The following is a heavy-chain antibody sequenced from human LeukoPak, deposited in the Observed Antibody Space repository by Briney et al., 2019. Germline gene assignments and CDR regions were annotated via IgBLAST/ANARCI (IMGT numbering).Heavy chain of an antibody. J-gene: IGHJ4*02. CDR1: GFTFSSYS. Sequence: GGSLRLSCAGSGFTFSSYSMNWVRQAPGKGLEWVSSITSSSYIYYADSVKGRFTISRDNAKKSVYLQMNSLRAEDTAVYYCARYSGTFSNSYFDCWGQGTLVTVSS. V-gene: IGHV3-21*01. CDR3: ARYSGTFSNSYFDC. CDR2: ITSSSYI. D-gene: IGHD1-26*01.